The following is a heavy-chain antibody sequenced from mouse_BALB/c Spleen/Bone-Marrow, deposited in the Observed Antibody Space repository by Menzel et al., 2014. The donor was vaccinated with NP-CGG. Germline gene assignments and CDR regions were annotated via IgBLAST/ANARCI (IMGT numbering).Heavy chain of an antibody. CDR1: GYTFTSYW. CDR3: ARRAYGGSYGFAY. Sequence: VQLQESGAELAKPGASLKMSCKASGYTFTSYWMHWVKQRPGQGLEWIGYINPSTGYTEYNQKFKDKATLTADKSSSTAFMQLSSLTSEDSAVYYCARRAYGGSYGFAYWGQGTLVTVSA. CDR2: INPSTGYT. D-gene: IGHD1-1*01. J-gene: IGHJ3*01. V-gene: IGHV1-7*01.